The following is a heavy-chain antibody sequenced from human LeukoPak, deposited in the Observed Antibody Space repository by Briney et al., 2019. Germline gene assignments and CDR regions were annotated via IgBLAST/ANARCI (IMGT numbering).Heavy chain of an antibody. CDR2: IYYSGST. CDR1: GGSISSYY. V-gene: IGHV4-59*01. CDR3: ARASGSSDFDY. D-gene: IGHD1-26*01. J-gene: IGHJ4*02. Sequence: SETLSLTCTVSGGSISSYYWSWIRQPPGKGLEWIGYIYYSGSTNYNPSLKSRVTISVDTSKNQFSPKLSSVTAADTAVYYCARASGSSDFDYWGQGTLVTVSS.